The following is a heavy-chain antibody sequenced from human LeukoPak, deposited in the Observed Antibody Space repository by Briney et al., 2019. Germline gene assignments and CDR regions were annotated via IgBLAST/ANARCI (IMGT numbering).Heavy chain of an antibody. Sequence: GGSLRLSCAASGFTFSTYGMSWVRQAPGKGLEWVSVIYSGGSTYYADPVKGRFTISRDNSKNTLYLQMNSLRAEDTAVYYCARGGYGSGSYLFDYWGQGTLVTVSS. CDR3: ARGGYGSGSYLFDY. D-gene: IGHD3-10*01. CDR1: GFTFSTYG. CDR2: IYSGGST. J-gene: IGHJ4*02. V-gene: IGHV3-66*01.